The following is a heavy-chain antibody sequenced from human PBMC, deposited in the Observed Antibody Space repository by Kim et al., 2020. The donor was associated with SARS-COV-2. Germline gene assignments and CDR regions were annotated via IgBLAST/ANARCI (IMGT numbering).Heavy chain of an antibody. V-gene: IGHV4-59*09. CDR3: ARGHIVVVPAAYYYFDY. Sequence: LKSRVTISVDTSKNQFSLKLSSVTAADTAVYYCARGHIVVVPAAYYYFDYWGQGTLVTVSS. J-gene: IGHJ4*02. D-gene: IGHD2-2*01.